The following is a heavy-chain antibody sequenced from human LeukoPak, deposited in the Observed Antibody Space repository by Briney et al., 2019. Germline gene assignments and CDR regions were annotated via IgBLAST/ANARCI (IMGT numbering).Heavy chain of an antibody. CDR3: ARHSGSGSLSRPFDP. CDR1: GDSVTSGTFY. V-gene: IGHV4-39*01. Sequence: SETLSLTCTVSGDSVTSGTFYWAWLRQPPGKGLEWIATVYYTGSTYYNPSLKSRVTISIDTSKNQFSLKLRSVVAPDTAVYYCARHSGSGSLSRPFDPWGQGTLATVSS. J-gene: IGHJ5*02. D-gene: IGHD3-10*01. CDR2: VYYTGST.